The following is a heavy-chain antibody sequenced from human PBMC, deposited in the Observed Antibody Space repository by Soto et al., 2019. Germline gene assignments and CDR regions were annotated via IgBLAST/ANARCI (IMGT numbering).Heavy chain of an antibody. CDR2: IYHSGST. CDR3: ARLAPYGIVDY. D-gene: IGHD3-3*02. J-gene: IGHJ4*02. CDR1: GGSISSGGYS. Sequence: SETLSLTCAVSGGSISSGGYSWSWIRQPPGKGLEWIGYIYHSGSTYYNPSLKSRVTISVDRSKNQFSLKLSSATAADTAVYYCARLAPYGIVDYWGQGTLVTVSS. V-gene: IGHV4-30-2*01.